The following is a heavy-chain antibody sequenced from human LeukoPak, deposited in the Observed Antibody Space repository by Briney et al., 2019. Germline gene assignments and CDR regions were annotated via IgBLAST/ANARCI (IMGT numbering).Heavy chain of an antibody. J-gene: IGHJ4*02. CDR2: IYYSGST. D-gene: IGHD6-6*01. V-gene: IGHV4-59*01. CDR1: GGSISSYY. CDR3: ARLEYSSSSYYFDY. Sequence: SETLSLTCTVSGGSISSYYWSWIRQPPGKGLEWIGYIYYSGSTNYNPSLKSRVTISVDTSKNQFSLKLSSVTAADTAVYYCARLEYSSSSYYFDYWGQGTLVTVSS.